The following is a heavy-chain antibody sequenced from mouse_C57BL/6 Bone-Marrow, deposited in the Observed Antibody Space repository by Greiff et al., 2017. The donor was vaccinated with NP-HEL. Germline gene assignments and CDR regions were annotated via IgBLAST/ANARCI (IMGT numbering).Heavy chain of an antibody. CDR2: IRSKSNNYAT. CDR3: LTTVVAPGFAY. Sequence: EVKLVESGGGLVQPKGSLKLSCAASGFSFNTYAMNWVRQAPGKGLEWVARIRSKSNNYATYYADSVKDRFTISRDDSESMLYLQMNNLKTEDTAMYYCLTTVVAPGFAYWGQGTLVTVSA. D-gene: IGHD1-1*01. J-gene: IGHJ3*01. CDR1: GFSFNTYA. V-gene: IGHV10-1*01.